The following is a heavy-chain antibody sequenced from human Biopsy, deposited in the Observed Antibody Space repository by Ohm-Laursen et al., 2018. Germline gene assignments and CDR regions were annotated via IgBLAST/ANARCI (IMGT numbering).Heavy chain of an antibody. CDR3: ARTGTYYHDSSLYYFYGLDL. J-gene: IGHJ6*02. Sequence: SVKVSCKTFGGTLSKYAMSWVRQAPGQGLEWLGVIIAPSGTTNNAQRFQGRLSITADESATSAYMELSSLTSEDTAVYYCARTGTYYHDSSLYYFYGLDLWGQGSTVTVFS. CDR1: GGTLSKYA. CDR2: IIAPSGTT. D-gene: IGHD3-22*01. V-gene: IGHV1-69*13.